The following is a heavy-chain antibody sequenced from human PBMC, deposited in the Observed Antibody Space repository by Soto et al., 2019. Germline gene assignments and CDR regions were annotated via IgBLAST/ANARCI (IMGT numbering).Heavy chain of an antibody. Sequence: GSLRLSCAASGFTFSSYGMHWVRQAPGKGLEWVAVIWYDGSNKYYADSVKGRFTISRDNSKNTLYLQMNSLRAEDTAVYYCARSAYCGGDCYPDYYYYVMDVWGQGTTVPVSS. CDR2: IWYDGSNK. CDR3: ARSAYCGGDCYPDYYYYVMDV. CDR1: GFTFSSYG. J-gene: IGHJ6*02. V-gene: IGHV3-33*01. D-gene: IGHD2-21*02.